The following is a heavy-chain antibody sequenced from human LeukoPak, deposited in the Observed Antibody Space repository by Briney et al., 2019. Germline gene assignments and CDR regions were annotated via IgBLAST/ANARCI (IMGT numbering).Heavy chain of an antibody. CDR2: ISSRSSYT. Sequence: KPGGSLRLSCAASGFSFSDYYMSWIRQAPGKGLEWVSYISSRSSYTNYADSVKGRFTISRDNAKNSLYLQMNSLRAEDTAVYYCARGDYDFWSGYYRPYYYGMDVWGQGTTVTVSS. D-gene: IGHD3-3*01. CDR1: GFSFSDYY. CDR3: ARGDYDFWSGYYRPYYYGMDV. V-gene: IGHV3-11*06. J-gene: IGHJ6*02.